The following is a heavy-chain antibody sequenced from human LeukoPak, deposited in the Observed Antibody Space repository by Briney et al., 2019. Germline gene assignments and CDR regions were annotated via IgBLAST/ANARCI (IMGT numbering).Heavy chain of an antibody. Sequence: GESLQISCKGSGYSFTSYWIGWVRQMPGKGLEWMGIIYPGDSDTRYSPSFQGQVTISADKSISTAYLQWSSLKASDTAMYYCAVAYCGGDCYTGPFDYWGQGTLVTVSS. V-gene: IGHV5-51*01. J-gene: IGHJ4*02. CDR3: AVAYCGGDCYTGPFDY. D-gene: IGHD2-21*02. CDR1: GYSFTSYW. CDR2: IYPGDSDT.